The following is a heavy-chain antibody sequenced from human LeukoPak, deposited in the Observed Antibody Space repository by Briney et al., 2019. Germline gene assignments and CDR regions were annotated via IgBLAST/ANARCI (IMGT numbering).Heavy chain of an antibody. J-gene: IGHJ3*02. CDR1: GGTFSSYA. CDR3: ARVGIIRNAFDI. CDR2: IIPIFGTA. D-gene: IGHD7-27*01. V-gene: IGHV1-69*05. Sequence: ASVKVSCKASGGTFSSYAISWVRQAPGQGLEWMGGIIPIFGTANYAQKFQGRVTITTDESTSTAYMELSSLRSEDTAVYYCARVGIIRNAFDIWGQGTMVTVSS.